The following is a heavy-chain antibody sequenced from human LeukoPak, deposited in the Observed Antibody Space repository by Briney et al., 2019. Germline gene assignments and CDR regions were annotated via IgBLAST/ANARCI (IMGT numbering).Heavy chain of an antibody. CDR3: ARVPPTVTRYYYYYGMDV. V-gene: IGHV4-34*01. J-gene: IGHJ6*02. CDR1: GGSFSGYY. D-gene: IGHD4-17*01. Sequence: SETLSLTCAVYGGSFSGYYWSWIRQPPGKGLEWIGEINHSGSTNYNPSLKSRVTISVDTSKNQFSLKLSSVTAADTAVYYCARVPPTVTRYYYYYGMDVWGQGTTVTVSS. CDR2: INHSGST.